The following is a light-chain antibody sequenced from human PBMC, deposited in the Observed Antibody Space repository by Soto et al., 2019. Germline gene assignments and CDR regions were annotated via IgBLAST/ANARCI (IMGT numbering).Light chain of an antibody. CDR3: QEYTSYLWT. V-gene: IGKV1-5*03. CDR1: QSIRSW. Sequence: DIQMTQSPSTLSASVGDRVTITCRVSQSIRSWLAWYQQKPGRAPKLLIYKASNLESGVPSRFSGSGSGTEFTLTISSLQPDDFATYYCQEYTSYLWTFGQGTKVDIK. CDR2: KAS. J-gene: IGKJ1*01.